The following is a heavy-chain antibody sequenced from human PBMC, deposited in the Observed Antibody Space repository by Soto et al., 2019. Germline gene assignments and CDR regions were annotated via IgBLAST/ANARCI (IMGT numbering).Heavy chain of an antibody. V-gene: IGHV4-34*01. CDR3: ARGGMGYCSSTSCPHWVYYYYYYMDV. J-gene: IGHJ6*03. D-gene: IGHD2-2*01. CDR1: GGSFSGYY. Sequence: QVQLQQWGAGLLKPSETLSLTCAVYGGSFSGYYWSWIRQPPGKGLEWIGEINHSGSTNYNPSLKSRVTISVDTSKNQFSLKLSSVTAADTAVYYCARGGMGYCSSTSCPHWVYYYYYYMDVWGKGTTVTVSS. CDR2: INHSGST.